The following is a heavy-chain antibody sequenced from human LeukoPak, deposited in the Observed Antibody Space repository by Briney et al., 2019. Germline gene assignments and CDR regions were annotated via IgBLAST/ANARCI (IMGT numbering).Heavy chain of an antibody. V-gene: IGHV1-2*06. CDR3: ARVKVRITMVRGVTDYYYYMDV. J-gene: IGHJ6*03. D-gene: IGHD3-10*01. CDR2: INPNSGGT. Sequence: ASVKVSCKASGYTFTGYYMHWVRQAPGQGLELMGRINPNSGGTNYAQKFQGRVTMTRDTSISTAYMELSRLRSDDTAVYYCARVKVRITMVRGVTDYYYYMDVWGKGTTVTVSS. CDR1: GYTFTGYY.